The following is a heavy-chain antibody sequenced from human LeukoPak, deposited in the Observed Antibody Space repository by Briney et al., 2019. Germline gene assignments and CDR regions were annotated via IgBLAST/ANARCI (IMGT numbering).Heavy chain of an antibody. CDR3: ARERIAVAGNQGSVIDH. D-gene: IGHD6-19*01. V-gene: IGHV1-18*01. CDR1: GYTFNSYG. Sequence: ASVKVSCKASGYTFNSYGISWVRQAQGQGLEWLGWISGYNANTLYSHKFHDRVTMTTDSSTNTAYMELRSLRSADTALYYCARERIAVAGNQGSVIDHWGQGTLVTVSS. CDR2: ISGYNANT. J-gene: IGHJ4*02.